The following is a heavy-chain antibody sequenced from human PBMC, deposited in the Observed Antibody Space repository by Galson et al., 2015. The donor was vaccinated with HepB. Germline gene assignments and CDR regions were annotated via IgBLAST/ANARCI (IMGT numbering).Heavy chain of an antibody. J-gene: IGHJ6*02. D-gene: IGHD3-10*01. V-gene: IGHV3-7*03. CDR2: INPDGSEE. Sequence: SLRLSCAGSEFAFSSYWMNWVRQAPGKGLEWVAHINPDGSEEYYAASLTGRFTISRDNAKNSLYLQMDSLRAEDTAVYYCARRISLVRGITTRPDYYYGMDVWGQGTTVTVAS. CDR1: EFAFSSYW. CDR3: ARRISLVRGITTRPDYYYGMDV.